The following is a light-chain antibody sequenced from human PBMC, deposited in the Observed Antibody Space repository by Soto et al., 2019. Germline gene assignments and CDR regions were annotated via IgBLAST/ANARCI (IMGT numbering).Light chain of an antibody. V-gene: IGKV3-15*01. Sequence: ETLRTQSPATLSVSPGARATLSCGASQRVHNNLAWYQQQLGQAPTVLLYGASTRATGIPPSFTGSRSGTEIIPTITSLQSEDSAVYYCQEYNIWPWTFGQGTKVDIK. CDR3: QEYNIWPWT. CDR1: QRVHNN. J-gene: IGKJ1*01. CDR2: GAS.